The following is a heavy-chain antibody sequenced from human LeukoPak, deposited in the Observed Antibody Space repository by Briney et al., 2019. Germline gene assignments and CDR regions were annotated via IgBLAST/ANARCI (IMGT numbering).Heavy chain of an antibody. CDR3: ARVWGIAAAGGEIEY. V-gene: IGHV3-30-3*01. CDR2: ISYDGNNK. Sequence: PGGSLRLSCAASGFTFSSYVMHWVRQAPGKGLEWVAVISYDGNNKYYADSVKGRFTISRDNAKNSLYLQMNSLRDEDTAVYYCARVWGIAAAGGEIEYWGQGTLVTVSS. CDR1: GFTFSSYV. D-gene: IGHD6-13*01. J-gene: IGHJ4*02.